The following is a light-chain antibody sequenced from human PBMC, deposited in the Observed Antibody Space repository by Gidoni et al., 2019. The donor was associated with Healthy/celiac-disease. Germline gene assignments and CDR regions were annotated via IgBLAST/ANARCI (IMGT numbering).Light chain of an antibody. CDR2: WAS. V-gene: IGKV4-1*01. CDR3: QQYDSTPFT. J-gene: IGKJ3*01. CDR1: QSVLYSSNNKNY. Sequence: DIVMTQSPDSLAVSVGERATINCKSSQSVLYSSNNKNYLAWYQQKPGQPPKLLIYWASTRESGVPDRSSGSGSGTDFTLTISSLQAEDVAVYYCQQYDSTPFTFGPGTKVDIK.